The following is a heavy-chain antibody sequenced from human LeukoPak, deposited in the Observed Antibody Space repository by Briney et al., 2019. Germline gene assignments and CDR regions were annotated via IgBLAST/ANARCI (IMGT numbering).Heavy chain of an antibody. Sequence: GRSLRLSCAASGFTFSSYGMHWVRQAPGKGLEWVAVISYDGSNEYYVDSVKGRFTISRDNSKNTLYLQMNGLRAEDTAVYYCATYRRGYHDSSESYYFDYWGQGTLVTVSS. J-gene: IGHJ4*02. CDR1: GFTFSSYG. V-gene: IGHV3-30*03. D-gene: IGHD3-22*01. CDR2: ISYDGSNE. CDR3: ATYRRGYHDSSESYYFDY.